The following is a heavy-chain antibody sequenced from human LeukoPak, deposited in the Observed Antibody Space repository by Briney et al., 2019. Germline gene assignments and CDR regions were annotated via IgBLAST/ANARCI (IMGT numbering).Heavy chain of an antibody. CDR1: DGSIRGYY. CDR3: ARARGGGSGFFDY. J-gene: IGHJ4*02. D-gene: IGHD3-22*01. Sequence: SETLSLTCTVSDGSIRGYYWTWIRQPPGKGLEWIGYFYYSGTTNYNPSLKSRVAMSLDTSKSQFSLKVNSVTAADTAVYSCARARGGGSGFFDYWGQGTLVTVSS. CDR2: FYYSGTT. V-gene: IGHV4-59*01.